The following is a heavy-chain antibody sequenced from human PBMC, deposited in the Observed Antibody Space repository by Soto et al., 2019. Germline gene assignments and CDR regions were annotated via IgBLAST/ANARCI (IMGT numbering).Heavy chain of an antibody. V-gene: IGHV1-18*01. Sequence: QVHLVQSGAEVKKPGASVKVSCQASGYAFTTYGITWVRQAPGKGLEWMGWISAHNGNTNYAQKLQGRVTVTRDTSPSTAYMELRSLRSDDTAVYYCARGRYGDYWGQGALVTVSS. CDR2: ISAHNGNT. J-gene: IGHJ4*02. CDR1: GYAFTTYG. D-gene: IGHD1-1*01. CDR3: ARGRYGDY.